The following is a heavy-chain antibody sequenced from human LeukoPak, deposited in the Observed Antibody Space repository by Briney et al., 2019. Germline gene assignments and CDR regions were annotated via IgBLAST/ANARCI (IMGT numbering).Heavy chain of an antibody. CDR1: GGSISSGGYY. Sequence: SETLSLTCTVSGGSISSGGYYWSWIRQHPGKGLEWIGYIYYSGSTYYNPSLKSRVTISVDTSKNQFSLKLSSVTAADTAVYYCARDPAYYYDGSGYPTDAFDIWGQGTMVTVSS. D-gene: IGHD3-22*01. V-gene: IGHV4-31*03. CDR3: ARDPAYYYDGSGYPTDAFDI. CDR2: IYYSGST. J-gene: IGHJ3*02.